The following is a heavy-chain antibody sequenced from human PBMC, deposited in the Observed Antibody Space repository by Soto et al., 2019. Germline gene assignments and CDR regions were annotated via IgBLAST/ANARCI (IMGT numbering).Heavy chain of an antibody. V-gene: IGHV1-3*01. Sequence: GASVKVSCKASGYTFTSYAMHWVRQAPGQRLEWMGWINAGNGNTKYSQKFQGRVTITRDTSASTAYMELSSLRSEDTAVYYCARDPAAAGYNWFDPWGQGTLVTVSS. D-gene: IGHD6-13*01. CDR2: INAGNGNT. CDR1: GYTFTSYA. CDR3: ARDPAAAGYNWFDP. J-gene: IGHJ5*02.